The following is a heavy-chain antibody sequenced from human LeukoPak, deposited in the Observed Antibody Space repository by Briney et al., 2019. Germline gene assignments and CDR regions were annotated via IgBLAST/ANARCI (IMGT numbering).Heavy chain of an antibody. CDR3: ARVVVVVAATVYYYMDV. J-gene: IGHJ6*03. D-gene: IGHD2-15*01. CDR2: IYTSGST. CDR1: GGSISSGSYY. V-gene: IGHV4-61*02. Sequence: SETLSLTCTVSGGSISSGSYYWSWIRQPAGKGLEWIGRIYTSGSTNYNPSLKSRVTISVDTSKNQFSLKLSSVIAGDTAVYYCARVVVVVAATVYYYMDVWGKGTTVTISS.